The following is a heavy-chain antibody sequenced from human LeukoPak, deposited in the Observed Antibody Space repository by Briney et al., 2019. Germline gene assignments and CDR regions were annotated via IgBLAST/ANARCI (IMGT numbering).Heavy chain of an antibody. CDR3: AKGIGELRMGNYYYYGMDV. CDR1: GFTFSSYA. J-gene: IGHJ6*02. D-gene: IGHD3-10*01. Sequence: GGSLRLSCAASGFTFSSYAMSWVRQAPGKGLEWVSAISGSGGSTYYADSVKGRFTISRDNSKNTLYLQMNSLRAEDTAVYYCAKGIGELRMGNYYYYGMDVWGQGTTVTVSS. CDR2: ISGSGGST. V-gene: IGHV3-23*01.